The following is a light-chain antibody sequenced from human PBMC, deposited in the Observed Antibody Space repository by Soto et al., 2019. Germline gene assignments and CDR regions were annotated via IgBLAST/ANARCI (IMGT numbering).Light chain of an antibody. CDR3: QQYDSTLTIT. J-gene: IGKJ5*01. CDR2: GAS. CDR1: QSISSKY. Sequence: EIVVTQSTGTLSLAPGERTTLSCIAVQSISSKYLAWYQQKLGQAPRLLVYGASSRATGVPDRFSGSGSATDFTLPISRLQTEDFAVYYCQQYDSTLTITFGQGTRLEIK. V-gene: IGKV3-20*01.